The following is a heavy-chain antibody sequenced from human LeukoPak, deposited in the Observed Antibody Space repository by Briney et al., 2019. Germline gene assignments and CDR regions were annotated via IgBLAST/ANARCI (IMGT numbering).Heavy chain of an antibody. CDR3: ASDPYYYDSSGIL. J-gene: IGHJ4*02. D-gene: IGHD3-22*01. Sequence: SETLSLTCAVYGGSFSGYYWSWIRQPPGKGLEWIGEINRSGSTNYNPSLKSRVTISVDTSKNQFSLKLSSVTAADTAVYYCASDPYYYDSSGILWGQGTLVTVSS. CDR1: GGSFSGYY. V-gene: IGHV4-34*01. CDR2: INRSGST.